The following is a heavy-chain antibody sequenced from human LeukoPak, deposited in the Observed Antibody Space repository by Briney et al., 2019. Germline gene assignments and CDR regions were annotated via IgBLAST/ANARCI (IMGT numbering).Heavy chain of an antibody. CDR3: ARIPYYYDDVSP. J-gene: IGHJ5*02. CDR1: GGSISSSSSY. V-gene: IGHV4-39*01. D-gene: IGHD3-22*01. Sequence: SETLSLTCTVSGGSISSSSSYWGWIRQPPGKGLEWIGSIYYSGSTYYNPSLKSRVTISVDTSKNQFSLKLSSVTAADTAVYYCARIPYYYDDVSPWGQGTLVTVSS. CDR2: IYYSGST.